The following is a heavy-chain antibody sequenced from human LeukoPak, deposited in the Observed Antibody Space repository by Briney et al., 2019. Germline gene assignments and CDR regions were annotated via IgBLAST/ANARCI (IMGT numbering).Heavy chain of an antibody. D-gene: IGHD6-13*01. CDR1: GGSFSGYY. V-gene: IGHV4-34*01. Sequence: SETLSLTCAVYGGSFSGYYWSWIRQPPGKGLEWIGEINHSGSTNYNPSLKSRVTISVDTSKNQFSLELSSVTAADTAVYYCARRYSSSWFRYNWFDPWGQGTLVTVSS. CDR2: INHSGST. J-gene: IGHJ5*02. CDR3: ARRYSSSWFRYNWFDP.